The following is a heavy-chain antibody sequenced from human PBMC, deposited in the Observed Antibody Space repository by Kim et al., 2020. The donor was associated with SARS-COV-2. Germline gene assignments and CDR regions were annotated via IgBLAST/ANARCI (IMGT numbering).Heavy chain of an antibody. CDR2: ISAYNGNT. J-gene: IGHJ5*02. CDR3: ARGYCSSTTCYGGWGDWFDP. V-gene: IGHV1-18*01. CDR1: GYTFTSYG. Sequence: ASVKVSCKPSGYTFTSYGISWVRQAPGQGLEWMGWISAYNGNTNYAQRLQGRVTMTTDTSTSTAYMELRSLTPDDTAVYYCARGYCSSTTCYGGWGDWFDPWGEGALVTVSS. D-gene: IGHD2-2*01.